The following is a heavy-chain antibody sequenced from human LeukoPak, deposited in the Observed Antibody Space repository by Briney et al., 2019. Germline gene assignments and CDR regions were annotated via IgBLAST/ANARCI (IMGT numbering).Heavy chain of an antibody. CDR1: GFTFSDYA. D-gene: IGHD5-24*01. V-gene: IGHV3-30-3*01. Sequence: GGSLRLSCAASGFTFSDYAMHWVRQAPGKGLEWVAVISYDGSNKYYADSVKGRFTISRDNSKNTLYLQMNSLRAEDTAVYYCARDKDGYRDGYNYDLNWFDPWGQGTLVTVSS. CDR2: ISYDGSNK. J-gene: IGHJ5*02. CDR3: ARDKDGYRDGYNYDLNWFDP.